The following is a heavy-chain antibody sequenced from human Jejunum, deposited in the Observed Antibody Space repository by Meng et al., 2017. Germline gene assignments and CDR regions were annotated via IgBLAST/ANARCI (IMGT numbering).Heavy chain of an antibody. D-gene: IGHD2-2*03. V-gene: IGHV4-39*01. Sequence: QLQLQESGPGLVKPSETLSLSCIVSGGSLSSGSPYWGWIRQSPGKGLEWIGTAYYSGSSYYNPSLRSRVIILVDTSKNQFSLRLSSVTAADTAVYYCARQMDSEYDEGYFFDYWGQGILVTVSS. CDR3: ARQMDSEYDEGYFFDY. J-gene: IGHJ4*02. CDR2: AYYSGSS. CDR1: GGSLSSGSPY.